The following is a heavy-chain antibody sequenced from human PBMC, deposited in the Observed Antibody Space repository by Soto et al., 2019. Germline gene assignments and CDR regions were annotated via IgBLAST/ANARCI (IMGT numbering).Heavy chain of an antibody. CDR2: IYYSGST. CDR3: ARWGWSYAFYI. Sequence: SETLSLTCTVSGGSISSGGYYWSWLRQHPGKGLEWIGYIYYSGSTYYNPSLKSRVTISVDTSKNQFSLKLSSVTAADTAVYYCARWGWSYAFYIWGQGTMVTVSS. D-gene: IGHD1-26*01. J-gene: IGHJ3*02. V-gene: IGHV4-31*03. CDR1: GGSISSGGYY.